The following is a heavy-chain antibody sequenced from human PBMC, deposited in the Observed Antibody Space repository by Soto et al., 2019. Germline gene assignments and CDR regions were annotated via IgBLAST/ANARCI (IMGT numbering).Heavy chain of an antibody. Sequence: QEKLVESGGGLVKPGGSLRLSCAASGFTFSDYYMSWIRQAPGEGLEWISYISSNSGHTNYADSVKGRFTISRDNAQNSLYLEMHGLRAGDTAVYYCARDLAFGGVMDSWGQGTLVTVSS. D-gene: IGHD3-16*01. CDR2: ISSNSGHT. CDR1: GFTFSDYY. J-gene: IGHJ4*02. V-gene: IGHV3-11*05. CDR3: ARDLAFGGVMDS.